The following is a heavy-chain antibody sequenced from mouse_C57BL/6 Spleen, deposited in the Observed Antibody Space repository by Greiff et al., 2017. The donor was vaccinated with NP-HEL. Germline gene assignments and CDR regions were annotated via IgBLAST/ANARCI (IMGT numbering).Heavy chain of an antibody. CDR2: IDPSDSYT. CDR3: ARHSKVYYFDY. D-gene: IGHD2-5*01. V-gene: IGHV1-50*01. CDR1: GYTFTSYW. J-gene: IGHJ2*01. Sequence: VQLQQPGAELVKPGASVKLSCKASGYTFTSYWMQWVKQRPGQGLEWIGEIDPSDSYTNYNQKFKGKATLTVDTSSSTAYMQLSSLTSEDSAVYYCARHSKVYYFDYWGQGTTLTVSS.